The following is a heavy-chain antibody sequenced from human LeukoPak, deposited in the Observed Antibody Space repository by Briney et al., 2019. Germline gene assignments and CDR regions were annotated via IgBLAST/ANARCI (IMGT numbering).Heavy chain of an antibody. Sequence: SETLSLTCTVSGGSMSTYYWSWIRQPPGKGLEWIGYVYYDGNNDYNPSLKSRVTTSIDTSKKQFSLKLTSVTAADTAVYYCARVKDDNNYDSAFDIWGQGTMVTVSS. CDR1: GGSMSTYY. CDR3: ARVKDDNNYDSAFDI. CDR2: VYYDGNN. J-gene: IGHJ3*02. V-gene: IGHV4-59*01. D-gene: IGHD5-24*01.